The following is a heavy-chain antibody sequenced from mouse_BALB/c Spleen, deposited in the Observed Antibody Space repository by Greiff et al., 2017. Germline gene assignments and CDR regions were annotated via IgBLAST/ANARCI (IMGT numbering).Heavy chain of an antibody. D-gene: IGHD2-1*01. CDR2: ISYSGST. CDR1: GDSITSGY. V-gene: IGHV3-8*02. J-gene: IGHJ4*01. CDR3: ERWDGNYLTAMDY. Sequence: VQLQQSGPSLVKPSQTLSLTCSVTGDSITSGYWHWIRKFPGNKLEYMGYISYSGSTYYNPSLKSRISIIRDTSKNQYYLQLKSVTTEDTATYYCERWDGNYLTAMDYWGQGTSVTVSS.